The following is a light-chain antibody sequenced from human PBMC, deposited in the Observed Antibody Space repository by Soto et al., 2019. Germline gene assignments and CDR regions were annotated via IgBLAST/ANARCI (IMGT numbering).Light chain of an antibody. J-gene: IGKJ1*01. CDR1: QSVSSN. CDR2: GAS. CDR3: QRYNNWPQT. V-gene: IGKV3D-15*01. Sequence: EIVMTQSPATLSVSPGERATLSCSASQSVSSNLAWYQQKPGQAPRLLIYGASNRATGVPARFSGRGSGTEFSLTISGLQCEDFAVYYCQRYNNWPQTFSQGTKGEIK.